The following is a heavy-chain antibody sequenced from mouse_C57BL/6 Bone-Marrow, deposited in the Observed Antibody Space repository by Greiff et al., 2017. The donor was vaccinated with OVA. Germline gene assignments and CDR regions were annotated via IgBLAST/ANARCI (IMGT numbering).Heavy chain of an antibody. D-gene: IGHD1-1*01. V-gene: IGHV1-76*01. Sequence: QVQLQQSGAELVRPGASVKLSCKASGYTFTDYYINWVKQRPGQGLEWIARIYPGSGNTYYNEKFKGKATLTAEKSSSTAYMQLSSLTSEDSAVYFCARGDSHYYGSSPCAYWGQGTLVTVSA. CDR3: ARGDSHYYGSSPCAY. J-gene: IGHJ3*01. CDR1: GYTFTDYY. CDR2: IYPGSGNT.